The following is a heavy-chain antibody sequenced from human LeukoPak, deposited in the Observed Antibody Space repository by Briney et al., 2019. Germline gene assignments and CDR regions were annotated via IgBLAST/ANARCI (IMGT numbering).Heavy chain of an antibody. CDR3: AKDYESSGYYALYFDY. Sequence: GRSLRLSCAASGFTFDDYAMHWVRQAPGKGLEWVSGISWNSGSIGYADSVKGRFTISRDNAKNSLYLQMNSLRAEDTALYYCAKDYESSGYYALYFDYWGQGTLVTVSS. D-gene: IGHD3-22*01. V-gene: IGHV3-9*01. CDR2: ISWNSGSI. CDR1: GFTFDDYA. J-gene: IGHJ4*02.